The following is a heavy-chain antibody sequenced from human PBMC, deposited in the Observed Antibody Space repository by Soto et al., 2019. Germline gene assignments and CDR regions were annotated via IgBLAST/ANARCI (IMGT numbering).Heavy chain of an antibody. CDR1: GYNFAGYW. J-gene: IGHJ4*02. CDR2: IYPSDSDT. D-gene: IGHD3-3*01. V-gene: IGHV5-51*01. CDR3: ARGGVSTRTFDY. Sequence: GESLKISCKGSGYNFAGYWIAWVRQMPGKGLELMGIIYPSDSDTRYRPSFQGQVIISADKSISSAYLQWSSLRASDTAMYYCARGGVSTRTFDYWGQGTPVTVS.